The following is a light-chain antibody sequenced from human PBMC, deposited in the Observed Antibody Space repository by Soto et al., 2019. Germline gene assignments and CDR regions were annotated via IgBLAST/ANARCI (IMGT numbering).Light chain of an antibody. Sequence: EIVLTQSPATLSLSPGERATLPCRASQSVSSSLAWYQQKPGQAPRLLIYDASNRATGIPARFSGSGSGTDFTLTISSLEPEDFALYYCQQRSNSFGPGTKVDIX. CDR1: QSVSSS. V-gene: IGKV3-11*01. J-gene: IGKJ3*01. CDR3: QQRSNS. CDR2: DAS.